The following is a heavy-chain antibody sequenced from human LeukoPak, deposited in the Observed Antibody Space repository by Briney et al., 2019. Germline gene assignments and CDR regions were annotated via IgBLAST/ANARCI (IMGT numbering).Heavy chain of an antibody. J-gene: IGHJ3*02. D-gene: IGHD6-19*01. CDR3: ARDVHGVAGTDDAFDI. V-gene: IGHV1-46*01. CDR2: INPSGGST. Sequence: ASVKVSCKASGYTFTGYYMHWVRQAPGQGLEWMGIINPSGGSTSYAQKFQGRVTMTRDTSTSTVYMELSSLRSEDTAVYYCARDVHGVAGTDDAFDIWGQGTMVTVSS. CDR1: GYTFTGYY.